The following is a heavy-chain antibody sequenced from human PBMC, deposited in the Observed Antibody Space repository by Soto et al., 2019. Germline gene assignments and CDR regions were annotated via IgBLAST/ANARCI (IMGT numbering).Heavy chain of an antibody. Sequence: QVQLQESGPGLVKPSETLSLSCSVSDGSISPCWVRQPPGKGLEWIGYIYYAGTTTYNPSLKSRVTISLNTSKSEVSLQLTSMTAADTAVYYCTRLGGYYHALDSWGRGTLVTVSS. V-gene: IGHV4-59*08. CDR2: IYYAGTT. CDR1: DGSISP. D-gene: IGHD3-22*01. J-gene: IGHJ4*02. CDR3: TRLGGYYHALDS.